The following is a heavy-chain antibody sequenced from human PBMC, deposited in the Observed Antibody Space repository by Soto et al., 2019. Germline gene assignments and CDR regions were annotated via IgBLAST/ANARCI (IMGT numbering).Heavy chain of an antibody. D-gene: IGHD2-15*01. CDR1: GGTFSSYA. J-gene: IGHJ3*02. CDR3: GYCSGGSCDAFDI. Sequence: ASVKVSCKASGGTFSSYAISWVRQAPGQGLEWMGGIIPIFGTANYAQKFQGRVTITADESTSTAYMELSSLRSEDMAVYYCGYCSGGSCDAFDIWGQGTMVTVSS. V-gene: IGHV1-69*13. CDR2: IIPIFGTA.